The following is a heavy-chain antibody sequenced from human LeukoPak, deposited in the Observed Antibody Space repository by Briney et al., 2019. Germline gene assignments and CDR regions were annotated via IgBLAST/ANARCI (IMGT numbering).Heavy chain of an antibody. CDR1: GGSISSYY. J-gene: IGHJ4*02. CDR2: IYTSGST. V-gene: IGHV4-4*07. D-gene: IGHD3-9*01. CDR3: AKGHFDWLPGLFDY. Sequence: SETLSLTCTVSGGSISSYYWSWIRQPAGKGLEWIGRIYTSGSTNYNPSLKSRVTMSVDTSKNQFSLKLSSVTAADTAVYYCAKGHFDWLPGLFDYWGQGTLVTVSS.